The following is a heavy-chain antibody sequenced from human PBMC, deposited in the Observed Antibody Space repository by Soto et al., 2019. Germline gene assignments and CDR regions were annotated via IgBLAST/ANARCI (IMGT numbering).Heavy chain of an antibody. V-gene: IGHV4-59*01. D-gene: IGHD2-2*01. J-gene: IGHJ4*02. CDR3: ARRDCSSAFCHYYFEY. Sequence: TLSLTGTMYGGSIRHYYCHWIRQPPGKGLEWIGYIYYSGSTNYNPSLESRVPIFVDMSRNQFSLKLNSVTAADTAVYYCARRDCSSAFCHYYFEYWGQGTLVTGSS. CDR2: IYYSGST. CDR1: GGSIRHYY.